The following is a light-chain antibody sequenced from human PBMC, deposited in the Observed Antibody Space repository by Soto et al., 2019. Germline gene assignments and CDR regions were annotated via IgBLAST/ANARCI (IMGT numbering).Light chain of an antibody. V-gene: IGKV3-15*01. CDR1: QSLNSN. CDR3: QQYFEWPPMT. CDR2: GAS. Sequence: DTIMTQSPVILSVSPGERAPVSCRASQSLNSNLAWYQQKPGQTPRLLISGASTRAAGISDRFRGSGSGTEFTLTISSLRSEDSAIYYCQQYFEWPPMTFGQGTKVDIK. J-gene: IGKJ1*01.